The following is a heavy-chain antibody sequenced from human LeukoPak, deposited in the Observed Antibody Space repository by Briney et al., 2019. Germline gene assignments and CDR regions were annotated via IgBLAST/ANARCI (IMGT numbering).Heavy chain of an antibody. CDR3: AREYYYDSSGYYPFDY. V-gene: IGHV4-31*03. CDR2: IYYSGST. Sequence: SQTLSLTCTVSGGSISSGGYYWSWIRQHPGKGLEWIGYIYYSGSTYYNPSLKSRVTISVDTSKNQFSLKLSSVTAADTAVYYCAREYYYDSSGYYPFDYWGQGTLVTVSS. J-gene: IGHJ4*02. D-gene: IGHD3-22*01. CDR1: GGSISSGGYY.